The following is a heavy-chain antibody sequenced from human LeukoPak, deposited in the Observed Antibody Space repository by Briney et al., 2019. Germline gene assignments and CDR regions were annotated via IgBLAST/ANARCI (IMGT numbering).Heavy chain of an antibody. J-gene: IGHJ4*02. V-gene: IGHV3-11*01. Sequence: PGGSLRLSCAASGFTFSDYYMSWIRQAPGKGLEWVSYISSSGTTIYYADSVRGRFIISRDNAKNSLYLQMDSLRAEDTAVYFCARESPHCSGGSCYSAKFDYWGQGTLVTVSS. CDR2: ISSSGTTI. D-gene: IGHD2-15*01. CDR1: GFTFSDYY. CDR3: ARESPHCSGGSCYSAKFDY.